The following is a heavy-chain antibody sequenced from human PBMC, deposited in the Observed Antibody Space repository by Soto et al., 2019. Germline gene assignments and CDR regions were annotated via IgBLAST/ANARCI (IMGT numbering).Heavy chain of an antibody. CDR2: IFPADSET. CDR3: APPPGRFNF. Sequence: GESLKISCKSCRYSFSTLWIGWVRQMPGKGLEWMGIIFPADSETRYSPSFQGQVSISADKSTSTAYLQCSSLKASDTAMFYFAPPPGRFNFWAHGTLVRVSS. V-gene: IGHV5-51*06. CDR1: RYSFSTLW. J-gene: IGHJ5*01. D-gene: IGHD2-15*01.